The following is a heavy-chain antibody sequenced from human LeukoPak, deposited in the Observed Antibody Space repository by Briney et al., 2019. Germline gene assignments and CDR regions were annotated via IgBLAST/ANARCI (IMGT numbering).Heavy chain of an antibody. Sequence: GGSLRLSCAASGFKFGSYSMNWVRQPPGKGLEWVAYIGSGSRTIYYADSVKGRFTMPRDNAKNSSYLQMNGLRADDTAMYYCARDYTSSSGRAFDVWGQGTMVTVSS. CDR3: ARDYTSSSGRAFDV. CDR1: GFKFGSYS. CDR2: IGSGSRTI. J-gene: IGHJ3*01. D-gene: IGHD6-6*01. V-gene: IGHV3-48*04.